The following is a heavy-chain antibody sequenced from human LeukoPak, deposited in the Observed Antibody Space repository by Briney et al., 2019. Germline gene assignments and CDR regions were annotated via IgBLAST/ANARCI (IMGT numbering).Heavy chain of an antibody. J-gene: IGHJ4*02. CDR2: INHSGST. Sequence: SETLSLTCAVYGGSFSGYYWSWIRQPPGKGLEWIGEINHSGSTNYNPSPKSRVTISVDMSKNQFSLRLSSVTAADTAMYYCARVKWLQLGYFDYWGQGTLVTVSS. CDR1: GGSFSGYY. V-gene: IGHV4-34*01. CDR3: ARVKWLQLGYFDY. D-gene: IGHD5-24*01.